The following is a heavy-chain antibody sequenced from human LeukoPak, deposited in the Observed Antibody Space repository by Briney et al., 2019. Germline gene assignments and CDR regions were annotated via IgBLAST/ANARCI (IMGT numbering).Heavy chain of an antibody. V-gene: IGHV3-9*03. CDR2: ISWNSGSI. Sequence: GGSLRLSCAASGFTFDDYAMHWVRQAPGKGLEWVSCISWNSGSIGYADSVKGRFTISRDNAKNSLYLQMNSLRAEDMALYYCAKDIVSGSYHSGGGLDYWGQGTLVTVSS. D-gene: IGHD1-26*01. CDR3: AKDIVSGSYHSGGGLDY. CDR1: GFTFDDYA. J-gene: IGHJ4*02.